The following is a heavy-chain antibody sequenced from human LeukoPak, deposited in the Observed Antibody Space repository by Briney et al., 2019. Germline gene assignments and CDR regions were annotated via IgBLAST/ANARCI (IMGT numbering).Heavy chain of an antibody. CDR2: VSAGHHA. V-gene: IGHV3-13*01. J-gene: IGHJ4*02. Sequence: GGSLRLSCTASGLTLGGHDMHWVRQTTGDGLEWVAAVSAGHHAFYAGSVRGRFAVSREDAKNSLFLQMNSLRAGDTAIYYCVREARGYHYTYFDYWGQGSLVTVSS. D-gene: IGHD5-18*01. CDR3: VREARGYHYTYFDY. CDR1: GLTLGGHD.